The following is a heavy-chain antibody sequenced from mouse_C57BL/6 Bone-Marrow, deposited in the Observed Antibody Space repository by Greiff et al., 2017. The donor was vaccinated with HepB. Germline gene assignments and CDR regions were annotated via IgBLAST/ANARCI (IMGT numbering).Heavy chain of an antibody. D-gene: IGHD1-1*01. Sequence: EVQLVESGEGLVKPGGSLKLSCAASGFTFSSYAMSWVRQTPEKRLEWVAYISSGGDYIYYADTVKGRFTISRDNARNTLYLQMSSLKSEDTAMYYCTTDQRYYYGSSRHWYFDVWGTGTTVTVSS. CDR1: GFTFSSYA. J-gene: IGHJ1*03. CDR3: TTDQRYYYGSSRHWYFDV. V-gene: IGHV5-9-1*02. CDR2: ISSGGDYI.